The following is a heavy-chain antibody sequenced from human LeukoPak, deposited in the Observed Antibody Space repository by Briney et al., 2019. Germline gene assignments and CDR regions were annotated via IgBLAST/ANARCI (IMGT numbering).Heavy chain of an antibody. CDR2: ISGSGGST. Sequence: GGSLRLSCAASGFTFSSYGMSWVRQAPGKGLEWVSAISGSGGSTYYADSVKGRFTISRDNSENTLYLQMNSLRAEDTAVYYCAKDVGSPVLRYFDWPPYYYYYMDVWGKGTTVTISS. D-gene: IGHD3-9*01. CDR1: GFTFSSYG. CDR3: AKDVGSPVLRYFDWPPYYYYYMDV. V-gene: IGHV3-23*01. J-gene: IGHJ6*03.